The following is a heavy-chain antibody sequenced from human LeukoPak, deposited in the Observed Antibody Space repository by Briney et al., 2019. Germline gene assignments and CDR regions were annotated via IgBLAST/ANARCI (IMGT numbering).Heavy chain of an antibody. Sequence: PGGSLRLSCTASGFTFSNYAISWVRQAPGKGLEWVSDISGSGGSTYYADSVKGRFTISRDNSRSTLYLQMNSLRPEDTAIYYCAREGYYGSGSPPSLYFDYWGQGTLVTVSS. J-gene: IGHJ4*02. CDR1: GFTFSNYA. CDR3: AREGYYGSGSPPSLYFDY. CDR2: ISGSGGST. V-gene: IGHV3-23*01. D-gene: IGHD3-10*01.